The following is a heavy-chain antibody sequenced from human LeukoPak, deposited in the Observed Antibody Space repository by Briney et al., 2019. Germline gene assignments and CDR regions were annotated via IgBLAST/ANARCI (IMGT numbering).Heavy chain of an antibody. CDR3: ARDWQAAPSFYYYYGMDV. J-gene: IGHJ6*02. CDR2: IKQDGSEK. D-gene: IGHD2-15*01. Sequence: GGSLRLSCAASGFTFSSYWMSWVRQAPGKGLEWVANIKQDGSEKYYVDSVKGRFTISRDNAKNSLYLQMNSLRAEDTAVYYCARDWQAAPSFYYYYGMDVWGQGTTVTVSS. V-gene: IGHV3-7*01. CDR1: GFTFSSYW.